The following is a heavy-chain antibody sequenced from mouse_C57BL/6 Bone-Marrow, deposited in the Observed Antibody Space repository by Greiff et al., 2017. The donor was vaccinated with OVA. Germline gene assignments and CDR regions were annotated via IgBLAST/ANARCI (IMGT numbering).Heavy chain of an antibody. J-gene: IGHJ2*01. Sequence: QVQLKESGAELARPGASVKMSCKASGYTFTSYTMHWVKQRPGQGLEWIGYINPSSGYTKYNQKFKDKATLTADKSSSTAYMQLSSLTSEDSAVYYCAPQLRSFDYWGQGTTLTVSS. CDR1: GYTFTSYT. CDR2: INPSSGYT. CDR3: APQLRSFDY. D-gene: IGHD3-2*02. V-gene: IGHV1-4*01.